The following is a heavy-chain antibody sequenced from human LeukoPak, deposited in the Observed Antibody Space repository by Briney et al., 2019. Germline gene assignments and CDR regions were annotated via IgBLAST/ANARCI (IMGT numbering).Heavy chain of an antibody. Sequence: ASVKVSCKASGYTFTGYYTHWVRQAPGQGLEWMGWINPNSGGTNYAQKFQGRVTMTRDTSISTAYMELSRLRSDDTAVYYCASEVVSYYDILTGYYPDYYYYGMDVWGQGTTVTVTS. V-gene: IGHV1-2*02. D-gene: IGHD3-9*01. CDR3: ASEVVSYYDILTGYYPDYYYYGMDV. CDR1: GYTFTGYY. J-gene: IGHJ6*02. CDR2: INPNSGGT.